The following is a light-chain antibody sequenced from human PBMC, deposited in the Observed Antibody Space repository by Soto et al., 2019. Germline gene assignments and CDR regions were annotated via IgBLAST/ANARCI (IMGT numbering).Light chain of an antibody. CDR2: DAS. Sequence: EIVLTQSPATLSLSPGERATLSCRASQSVSSYLAWYRQKPGQAPRLLIYDASNRATGIPARFSGSGSGTDFTLTISSLEPEDFAVYYCQQRSNWPTFGGGTKVEI. CDR1: QSVSSY. J-gene: IGKJ4*01. V-gene: IGKV3-11*01. CDR3: QQRSNWPT.